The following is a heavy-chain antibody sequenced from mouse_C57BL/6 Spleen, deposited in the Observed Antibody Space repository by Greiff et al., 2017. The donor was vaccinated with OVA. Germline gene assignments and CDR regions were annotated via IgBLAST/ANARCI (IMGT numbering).Heavy chain of an antibody. Sequence: EVQVVESGGGLVKPGGSLKLSCAASGFTFSSYTMSWVRQTPEKRLEWVATISGGGGNTYYPDSVKGRFTISRDNAKNTLYLQMSSLRSEDTALYYCARSDYDVRYAMDYWGQGTSVTVSS. V-gene: IGHV5-9*01. D-gene: IGHD2-4*01. CDR3: ARSDYDVRYAMDY. J-gene: IGHJ4*01. CDR1: GFTFSSYT. CDR2: ISGGGGNT.